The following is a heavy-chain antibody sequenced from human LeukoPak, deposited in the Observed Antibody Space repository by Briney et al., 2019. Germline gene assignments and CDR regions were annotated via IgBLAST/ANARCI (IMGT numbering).Heavy chain of an antibody. J-gene: IGHJ6*04. D-gene: IGHD3-3*01. CDR3: AKGTYYDFWSGPPDV. Sequence: PGGSLRLSCAASGFTFSNAWMSWVRQAPGKGLEWVGRIKSKTDGGTTDYAAPVKGRFTISRDDSKNTLYLQMNSLKTEDTAVYYCAKGTYYDFWSGPPDVWGKGTTVTVSS. CDR1: GFTFSNAW. V-gene: IGHV3-15*01. CDR2: IKSKTDGGTT.